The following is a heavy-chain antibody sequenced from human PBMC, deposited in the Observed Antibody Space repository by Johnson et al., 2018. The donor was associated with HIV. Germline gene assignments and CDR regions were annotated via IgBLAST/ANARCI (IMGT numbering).Heavy chain of an antibody. J-gene: IGHJ3*02. V-gene: IGHV3-NL1*01. Sequence: QVQLVESGGGVVQPGRSLRLSCAASGFTFSSYAMHWVRQAPGKGLAWVSVIYSGGSTYYADSAKGRFTISRDNSKNTLYLQMNSLRAEDTAVYYCAREDVGSSAPDAFDIWGQGTMVTVSS. CDR3: AREDVGSSAPDAFDI. D-gene: IGHD1-26*01. CDR2: IYSGGST. CDR1: GFTFSSYA.